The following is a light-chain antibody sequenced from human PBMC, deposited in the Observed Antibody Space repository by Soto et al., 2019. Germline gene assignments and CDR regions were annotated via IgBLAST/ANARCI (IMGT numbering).Light chain of an antibody. V-gene: IGKV2-30*01. CDR1: QSLVSSDGNTY. CDR2: KVS. CDR3: LQTPHWPYT. J-gene: IGKJ5*01. Sequence: DGVMTQSPLSLPVTLGQPASISCRSSQSLVSSDGNTYLSWFQQRPGQSPRRLIYKVSNRDSGVPDRFSGSGSGTDFTLKIGRVEADDVEIYFCLQTPHWPYTFGQGTRLEIK.